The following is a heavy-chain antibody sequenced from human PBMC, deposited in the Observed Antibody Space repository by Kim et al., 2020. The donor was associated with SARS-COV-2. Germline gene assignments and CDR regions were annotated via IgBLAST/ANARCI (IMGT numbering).Heavy chain of an antibody. CDR1: GGSISSGGYY. CDR2: IYYSGST. CDR3: ARGSGYYGSGSPWYFDL. Sequence: SETLSLTCTVSGGSISSGGYYWSWIRQHPGKGLEWIGYIYYSGSTYYNPSLKSRVTISVDTSKNQFSLKLSSVTAADTAVYYCARGSGYYGSGSPWYFDLWGRGTLVTVSS. D-gene: IGHD3-10*01. V-gene: IGHV4-31*03. J-gene: IGHJ2*01.